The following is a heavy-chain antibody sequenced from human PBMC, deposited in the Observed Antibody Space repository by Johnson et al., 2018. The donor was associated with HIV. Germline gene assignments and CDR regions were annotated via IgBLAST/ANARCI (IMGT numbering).Heavy chain of an antibody. J-gene: IGHJ3*02. CDR2: ISYDGSNK. CDR3: ARDYGRGSRSGNWQQLATDAFDI. Sequence: QVQLVESGGGVVQPGRSLRLSCAASGFTFSSYAMHWVRQAPGKGLEWVAVISYDGSNKYYADSVKGRFTISRDNSKNTLYLQMNSLRAEDTAVYYCARDYGRGSRSGNWQQLATDAFDIWGQGTMVTVYS. D-gene: IGHD6-13*01. CDR1: GFTFSSYA. V-gene: IGHV3-30*04.